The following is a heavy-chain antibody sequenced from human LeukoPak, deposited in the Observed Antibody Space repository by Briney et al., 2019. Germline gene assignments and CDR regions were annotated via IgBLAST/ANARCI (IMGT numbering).Heavy chain of an antibody. J-gene: IGHJ4*02. Sequence: SETLSRTCTVSGGFISSYYWSWMRQPPGKGLEWIGYIYDSGRTNYNPSLKSRVTISVDTSKNQFSLRLSSVTAADTAVYYCARKSGSYYGRFDSWGQGTLVTVSS. V-gene: IGHV4-59*12. CDR3: ARKSGSYYGRFDS. D-gene: IGHD1-26*01. CDR2: IYDSGRT. CDR1: GGFISSYY.